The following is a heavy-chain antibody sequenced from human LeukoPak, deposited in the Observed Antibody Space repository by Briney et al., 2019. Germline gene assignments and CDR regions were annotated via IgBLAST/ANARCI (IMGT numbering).Heavy chain of an antibody. D-gene: IGHD6-6*01. CDR1: GYTFTNYF. J-gene: IGHJ4*02. CDR3: ARYSSSSSLDY. V-gene: IGHV1-46*01. CDR2: IKTSVDSA. Sequence: ASVKVSCKASGYTFTNYFIHWVRQAPGQGLEWMGLIKTSVDSASYAQSFQGRDTMTRDTSTSTVYMELSSLKSEDMAVYYCARYSSSSSLDYWGQGTLVTVSS.